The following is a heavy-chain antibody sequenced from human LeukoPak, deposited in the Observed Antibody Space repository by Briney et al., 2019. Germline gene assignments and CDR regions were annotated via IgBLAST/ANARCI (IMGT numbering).Heavy chain of an antibody. CDR3: ARFAPGTNGVCYIIDY. J-gene: IGHJ4*02. V-gene: IGHV4-34*01. CDR1: GGSFSGYY. D-gene: IGHD2-8*01. Sequence: SETLSLTCAVYGGSFSGYYWSWIRQPPGKGLEWIGEINHSGSTNYNPSLKSRVTISVDTSKNQFSLKLSSVTAADTAVYYCARFAPGTNGVCYIIDYWGQGTLVTVSS. CDR2: INHSGST.